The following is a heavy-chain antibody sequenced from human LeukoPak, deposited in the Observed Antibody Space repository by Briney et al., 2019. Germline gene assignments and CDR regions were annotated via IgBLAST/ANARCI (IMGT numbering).Heavy chain of an antibody. CDR1: GYTFTSYA. J-gene: IGHJ4*02. Sequence: SVKVSCKASGYTFTSYAIDWVRQAPGRGLEWMGRIIPILDISNYAQKFQGRVTITADKSTNTAYMELNSLRSEDTAVYYCARATAAVIFFDQWGQGTLVTVSS. D-gene: IGHD6-13*01. CDR2: IIPILDIS. V-gene: IGHV1-69*04. CDR3: ARATAAVIFFDQ.